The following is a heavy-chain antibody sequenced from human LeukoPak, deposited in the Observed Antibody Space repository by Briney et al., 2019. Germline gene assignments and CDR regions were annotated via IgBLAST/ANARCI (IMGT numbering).Heavy chain of an antibody. CDR2: INHRGST. J-gene: IGHJ6*02. D-gene: IGHD6-19*01. V-gene: IGHV4-34*01. CDR3: ARGRLPGIAVAGKGNFYYGMDV. CDR1: GGSFSGYY. Sequence: KTSETLSLTCAVYGGSFSGYYWSWIRQPPGKGLEWIGEINHRGSTNYNPSLKSRVNIPLDTSRNHFSLRLTSVTAADTAVYSCARGRLPGIAVAGKGNFYYGMDVWGQGTTVTVSS.